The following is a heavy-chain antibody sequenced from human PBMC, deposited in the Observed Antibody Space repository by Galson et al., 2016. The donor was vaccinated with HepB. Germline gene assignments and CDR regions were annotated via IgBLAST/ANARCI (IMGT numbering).Heavy chain of an antibody. CDR3: AKSPLMFFGELLGYFQH. CDR1: GFTSGDA. Sequence: SLRLSCAASGFTSGDAMHWVRQAPGKGLEWVAVISYDASKKHYADSVKGRFTISRDKSKNTLYLQMNSLRAEDTAVYYCAKSPLMFFGELLGYFQHWGQGTLVTVSS. D-gene: IGHD3-10*01. V-gene: IGHV3-30*18. CDR2: ISYDASKK. J-gene: IGHJ1*01.